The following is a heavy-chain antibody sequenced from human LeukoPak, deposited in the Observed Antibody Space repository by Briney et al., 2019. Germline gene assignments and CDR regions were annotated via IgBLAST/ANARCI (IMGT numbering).Heavy chain of an antibody. J-gene: IGHJ4*02. CDR3: ARENGYYDSSGYYGYFDY. CDR1: GFTFSDYY. D-gene: IGHD3-22*01. CDR2: ISSSGSTI. Sequence: GGSLRLSCAASGFTFSDYYMSWIRQAPGKGLEWVSYISSSGSTIYYADSVKGRFTISRDNAKNSLYLQMNSLRAEDTAVYYCARENGYYDSSGYYGYFDYWGQGTLVTVSS. V-gene: IGHV3-11*01.